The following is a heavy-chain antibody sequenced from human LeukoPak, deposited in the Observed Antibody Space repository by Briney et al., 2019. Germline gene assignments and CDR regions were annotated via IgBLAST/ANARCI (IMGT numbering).Heavy chain of an antibody. CDR3: ARRMVRGVTTFDY. V-gene: IGHV4-59*08. J-gene: IGHJ4*02. CDR2: IYYSGST. Sequence: SETLSLTCTVSGGSISSYYWSWIRQPPGKGLEWIGCIYYSGSTNYNPSLKSRVTISVDTSKNQFSLKLSSVTAADTAVYYCARRMVRGVTTFDYWGQGTLVTVSS. D-gene: IGHD3-10*01. CDR1: GGSISSYY.